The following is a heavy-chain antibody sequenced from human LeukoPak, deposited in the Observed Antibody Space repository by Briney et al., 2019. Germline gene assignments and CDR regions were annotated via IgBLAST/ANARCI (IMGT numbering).Heavy chain of an antibody. Sequence: PSETLSLTCAVNGGSFSGYYWSWIRQPPGKGLEWIGEINHSGSTNYNPSLKSRVTLSVDTSTNQFSLKLTSVTAADTAVYFCTRSSLYDYVWGTYVFAYWGQGILVTVSS. CDR1: GGSFSGYY. D-gene: IGHD3-16*01. CDR3: TRSSLYDYVWGTYVFAY. CDR2: INHSGST. V-gene: IGHV4-34*01. J-gene: IGHJ4*02.